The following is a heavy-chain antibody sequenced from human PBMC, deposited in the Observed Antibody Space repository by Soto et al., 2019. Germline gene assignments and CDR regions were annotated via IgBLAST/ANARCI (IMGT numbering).Heavy chain of an antibody. J-gene: IGHJ6*02. CDR1: GGSVSSGSYY. D-gene: IGHD6-6*01. Sequence: KTSETLSLTCTVSGGSVSSGSYYWGWIRQPAGKGLEWIGRIYTSGSTNYNPSLKSRVTMSVDTSKNQFSLKLSSVTAADTAVYYCARGLLEYSSSWGYYYYGMDVWGQGTTVTVSS. CDR3: ARGLLEYSSSWGYYYYGMDV. V-gene: IGHV4-61*02. CDR2: IYTSGST.